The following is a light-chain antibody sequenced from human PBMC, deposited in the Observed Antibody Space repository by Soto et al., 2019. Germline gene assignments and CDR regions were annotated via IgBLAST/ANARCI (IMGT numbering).Light chain of an antibody. CDR1: QSVSSN. CDR2: GAS. CDR3: QQYDDWPPT. V-gene: IGKV3D-15*01. Sequence: EIVLTQSPATLSVSPGERATLSCRASQSVSSNLVWYQQKPGQAPRALIYGASTRASGIPARFIGSGSGTEFTLTISSLQSEDFAVYYCQQYDDWPPTFGQGTKVEIK. J-gene: IGKJ1*01.